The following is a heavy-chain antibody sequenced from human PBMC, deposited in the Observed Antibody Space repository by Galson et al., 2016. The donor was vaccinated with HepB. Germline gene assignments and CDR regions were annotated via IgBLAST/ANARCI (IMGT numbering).Heavy chain of an antibody. CDR1: GFTFSSYG. V-gene: IGHV3-30*18. D-gene: IGHD2-2*01. CDR3: AKDGRIYCSSASCHDHFHY. J-gene: IGHJ4*02. Sequence: LSCAASGFTFSSYGMHWVRQAPGKGLEWVAFISYDGSNKKYAGSVKGRFTISRDNSKKTLYLQMNSLRAEDTAVYYCAKDGRIYCSSASCHDHFHYWGQGTLVTVSS. CDR2: ISYDGSNK.